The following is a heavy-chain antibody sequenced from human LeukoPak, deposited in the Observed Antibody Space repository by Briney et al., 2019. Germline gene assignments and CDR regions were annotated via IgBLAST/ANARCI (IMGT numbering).Heavy chain of an antibody. Sequence: PGGTLRLSCAASGFSFSSYAMTWVRQAPGRGLEWVSAISGGGYYIDYADSVRGRFTTSRDNSKNTLYLQMTNLRAEDTGLYYCAKNRGTGLAFYDYWGQGTQVTVSS. CDR2: ISGGGYYI. CDR1: GFSFSSYA. CDR3: AKNRGTGLAFYDY. D-gene: IGHD3-3*02. J-gene: IGHJ4*02. V-gene: IGHV3-23*01.